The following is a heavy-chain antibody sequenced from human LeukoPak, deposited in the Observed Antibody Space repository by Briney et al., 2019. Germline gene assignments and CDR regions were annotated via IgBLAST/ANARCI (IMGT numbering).Heavy chain of an antibody. V-gene: IGHV3-30*18. CDR3: AKAWGSGHNYYSGMDV. J-gene: IGHJ6*02. Sequence: RSLRLSCAASGFTFSSYGMHWVRQAPGKGLEWVAVISYDGSNKYYPDSVKGRFTISRDNSKNTLYLQMNSLRAEDTAVYYCAKAWGSGHNYYSGMDVWGQGTTVTVSS. D-gene: IGHD6-19*01. CDR2: ISYDGSNK. CDR1: GFTFSSYG.